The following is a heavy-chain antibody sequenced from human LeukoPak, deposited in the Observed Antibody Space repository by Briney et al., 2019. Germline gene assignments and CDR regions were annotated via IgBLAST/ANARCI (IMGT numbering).Heavy chain of an antibody. Sequence: PSETLSLTCTVSGGSISSYYWSWIRQPPGKGLEWIGYIYYSGSTNYNPSLKSRVTISVDTSKNQFSLKLSSVTAADTAVYYCARDNNGGKLGFDYWGQGTLVTVSS. CDR1: GGSISSYY. J-gene: IGHJ4*02. V-gene: IGHV4-59*01. CDR3: ARDNNGGKLGFDY. CDR2: IYYSGST. D-gene: IGHD4-23*01.